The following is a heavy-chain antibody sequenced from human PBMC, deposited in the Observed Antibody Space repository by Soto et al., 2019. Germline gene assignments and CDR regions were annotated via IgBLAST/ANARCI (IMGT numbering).Heavy chain of an antibody. J-gene: IGHJ6*02. CDR3: ARARIAVAGINYYYYGMDV. D-gene: IGHD6-19*01. CDR1: GGTFSSYA. V-gene: IGHV1-69*01. CDR2: IIPIFGTA. Sequence: QVQLVQSGAEVKKPGSSVKVSCKASGGTFSSYAISWVRQAPGQGLEWMGGIIPIFGTANYAQKFQGRVTITADESTSTAYMELSSLRSEDTDVYYCARARIAVAGINYYYYGMDVWGQGTTVTVSS.